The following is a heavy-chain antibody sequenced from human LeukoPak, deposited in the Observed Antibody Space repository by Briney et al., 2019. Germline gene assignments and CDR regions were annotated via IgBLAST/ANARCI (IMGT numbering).Heavy chain of an antibody. CDR2: IYHSGST. J-gene: IGHJ6*03. CDR1: GGSISSSNR. Sequence: PSGTLSLTCAVSGGSISSSNRWSWIRQPPGKGLEWIGEIYHSGSTNYNPSLKSRVTISLDTSKNQFSLKLSSVTAADTAVYYCARAVQMERPPPLIGYYYMDVWGKGTTVTVSS. D-gene: IGHD1-1*01. CDR3: ARAVQMERPPPLIGYYYMDV. V-gene: IGHV4-4*02.